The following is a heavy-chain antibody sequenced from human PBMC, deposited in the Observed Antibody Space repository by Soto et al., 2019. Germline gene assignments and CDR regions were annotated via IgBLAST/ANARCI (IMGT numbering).Heavy chain of an antibody. J-gene: IGHJ4*02. CDR1: GFTFSSHA. CDR3: TKGMSDRLTILSFDY. CDR2: IIGDGRST. V-gene: IGHV3-23*01. D-gene: IGHD2-21*02. Sequence: EVQLLESGGALKQPGGSLRLSCAASGFTFSSHAMSWVRQAPGKGLEWVSSIIGDGRSTKYADSVKGRFTISRDNFQSMLYLQMNSLRAEDTAFYYGTKGMSDRLTILSFDYWGQGTLVTVSS.